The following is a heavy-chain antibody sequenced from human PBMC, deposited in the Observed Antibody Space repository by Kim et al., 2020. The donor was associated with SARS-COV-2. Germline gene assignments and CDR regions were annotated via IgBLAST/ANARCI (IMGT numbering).Heavy chain of an antibody. Sequence: GGSLRLSCATSGFIFSGSAMHWVRQASGKGLEWLGRIRSKANNYATAYVVSVKGRFTISRDDSKNTAYLQMNSLKTGDTAMYYCTRRGSDDSNGYFTSWGQGTLVTVSS. V-gene: IGHV3-73*01. CDR1: GFIFSGSA. CDR2: IRSKANNYAT. D-gene: IGHD3-22*01. CDR3: TRRGSDDSNGYFTS. J-gene: IGHJ4*02.